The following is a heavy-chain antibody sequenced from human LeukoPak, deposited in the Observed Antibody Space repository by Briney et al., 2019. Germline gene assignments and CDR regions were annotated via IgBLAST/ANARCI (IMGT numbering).Heavy chain of an antibody. CDR2: INSDGSST. J-gene: IGHJ4*02. CDR1: GFTFSSYW. CDR3: ARDRRGVVVVAASEN. V-gene: IGHV3-74*01. D-gene: IGHD2-15*01. Sequence: PGGSLRLSCAASGFTFSSYWMHWVRQAPGKGLVWVSRINSDGSSTSYADSVKGRFTTSRDNAKNTLYLQMNSLRAEDTAVYYCARDRRGVVVVAASENWGQGTLVTVSS.